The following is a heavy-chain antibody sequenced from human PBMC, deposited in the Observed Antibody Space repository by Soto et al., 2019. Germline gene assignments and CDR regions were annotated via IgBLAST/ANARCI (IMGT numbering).Heavy chain of an antibody. J-gene: IGHJ4*02. Sequence: GASVKVSCKVSGYTLTELSMHWVRQAPGKGLEWMGGFDPEDGETIYAQKFQGRVTMTEDTSTDTAYMELSSLRSEDTAVYYCARDDSGYSGTHYIDYFNYWGQGTLVTVSS. CDR2: FDPEDGET. CDR3: ARDDSGYSGTHYIDYFNY. CDR1: GYTLTELS. D-gene: IGHD1-26*01. V-gene: IGHV1-24*01.